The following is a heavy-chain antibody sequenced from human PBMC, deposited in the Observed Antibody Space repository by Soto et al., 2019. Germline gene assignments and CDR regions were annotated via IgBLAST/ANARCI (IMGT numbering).Heavy chain of an antibody. Sequence: QVQLQESGPGLVTPSETLSLTCTVSGGSINNYFWSWIRQPPGKGLEWIGYIYSSGSTSYDPALRRRGPKTPGTDKNPFPLNLRAVTAADTAMYFLARRRPFPDYDIPFDYWGPGILVTVSS. CDR2: IYSSGST. J-gene: IGHJ4*02. D-gene: IGHD3-9*01. CDR1: GGSINNYF. CDR3: ARRRPFPDYDIPFDY. V-gene: IGHV4-59*08.